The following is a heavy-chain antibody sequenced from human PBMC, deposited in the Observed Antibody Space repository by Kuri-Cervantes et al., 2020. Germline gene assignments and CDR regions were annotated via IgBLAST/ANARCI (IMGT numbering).Heavy chain of an antibody. CDR1: GFNYITYW. Sequence: GESLKISCAASGFNYITYWIHWVRQGPGMGLVWVSRTKSDGDTIYADSVKGRFTISRDNAKNSLYLQMNSLRADDTAVYYCATLYRTMVARFDRDYWGQGTLVTVSS. J-gene: IGHJ4*02. CDR2: TKSDGDT. V-gene: IGHV3-74*01. D-gene: IGHD4/OR15-4a*01. CDR3: ATLYRTMVARFDRDY.